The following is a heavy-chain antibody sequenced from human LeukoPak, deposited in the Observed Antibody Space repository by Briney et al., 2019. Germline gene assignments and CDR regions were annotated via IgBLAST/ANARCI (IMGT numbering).Heavy chain of an antibody. CDR3: ARERITMVRGVIFTRFDP. CDR1: GGSFSGYY. CDR2: INHSGST. J-gene: IGHJ5*02. V-gene: IGHV4-34*01. D-gene: IGHD3-10*01. Sequence: SETLSLTCAVYGGSFSGYYWSWIRQPPGKGLEWIGEINHSGSTNYNPSLKSRVTISVDTFKNQFSLKLSSVTAADTAVYYCARERITMVRGVIFTRFDPWGQGTLVTVSS.